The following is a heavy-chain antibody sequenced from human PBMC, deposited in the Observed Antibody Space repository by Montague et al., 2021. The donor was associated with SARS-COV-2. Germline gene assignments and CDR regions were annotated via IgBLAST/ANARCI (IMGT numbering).Heavy chain of an antibody. CDR3: AARGGVY. D-gene: IGHD3-16*01. V-gene: IGHV3-74*01. Sequence: SLRLSCAASGFTFSRYWMHWVRQAPGQGLVWVSRINSDGSSISYADSVKGRFTISRDNAKNTLYLQMNSLRAEDTAVYYCAARGGVYWGQGTLVTVSS. CDR1: GFTFSRYW. CDR2: INSDGSSI. J-gene: IGHJ4*02.